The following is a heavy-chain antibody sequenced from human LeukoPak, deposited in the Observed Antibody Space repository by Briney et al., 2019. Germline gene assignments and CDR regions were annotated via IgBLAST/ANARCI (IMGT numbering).Heavy chain of an antibody. V-gene: IGHV4-59*01. Sequence: PSETLSLTCTVSGGSISSYYWSWIRQPPGKGLEWSGYIYYSGSTNYNPSLKSRVTISVDTSKNQFSLKLSSVIAADTAVYYCAREGYCSGGSCYGRYFQHWGQGTLVTVSS. CDR3: AREGYCSGGSCYGRYFQH. CDR2: IYYSGST. D-gene: IGHD2-15*01. J-gene: IGHJ1*01. CDR1: GGSISSYY.